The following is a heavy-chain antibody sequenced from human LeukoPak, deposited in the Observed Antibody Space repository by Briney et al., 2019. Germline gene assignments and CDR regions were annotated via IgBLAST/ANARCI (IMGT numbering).Heavy chain of an antibody. J-gene: IGHJ3*02. Sequence: TLSLTCTVSGGSISSGGYSWSWIRQPPGKGLEWIGYIYHSGSTYYNPSLKSRVTISVDRSKNQFSLKLSSVTAADTAVYYCARGRGEDAFDIWGQGTMVTVSS. CDR1: GGSISSGGYS. CDR3: ARGRGEDAFDI. CDR2: IYHSGST. D-gene: IGHD3-16*01. V-gene: IGHV4-30-2*01.